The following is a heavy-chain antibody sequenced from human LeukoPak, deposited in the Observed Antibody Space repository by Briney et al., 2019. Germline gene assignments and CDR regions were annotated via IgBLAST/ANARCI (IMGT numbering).Heavy chain of an antibody. CDR1: GGSISSYY. V-gene: IGHV4-59*12. J-gene: IGHJ5*02. Sequence: SETLSLTCTVSGGSISSYYWSWIRQPPGKGLEWIGYIYYSGSTNYNPSLKSRVTISVDTSKNQFSLKLSSVIAADTAVYYCARDSRRYCSGGSCYSGNWFDPWGQGTLVTVSS. CDR2: IYYSGST. CDR3: ARDSRRYCSGGSCYSGNWFDP. D-gene: IGHD2-15*01.